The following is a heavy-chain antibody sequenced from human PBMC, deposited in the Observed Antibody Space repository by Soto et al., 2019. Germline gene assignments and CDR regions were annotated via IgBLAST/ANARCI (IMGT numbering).Heavy chain of an antibody. Sequence: GGSLSLSCAASGFTFSNYAMTWVRQAPGKGLEWVSSIAGSGDNTYSADSVKGRFTISRDNSKNTLYLQMNNLRAEDTAVYYCAKVVTVGVTGYYFDYWGQGSLVTVSS. CDR1: GFTFSNYA. D-gene: IGHD1-26*01. V-gene: IGHV3-23*01. CDR2: IAGSGDNT. J-gene: IGHJ4*02. CDR3: AKVVTVGVTGYYFDY.